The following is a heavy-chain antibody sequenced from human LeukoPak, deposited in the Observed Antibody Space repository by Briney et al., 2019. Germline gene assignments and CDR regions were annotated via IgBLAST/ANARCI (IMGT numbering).Heavy chain of an antibody. CDR3: ASWGRYYDSSGYYYNWFDP. J-gene: IGHJ5*02. D-gene: IGHD3-22*01. CDR2: ISSSGSTI. V-gene: IGHV3-48*03. Sequence: GGSLRLSCAASGFTFSNYVLGWVRQAPGKGLEWVSYISSSGSTIYYADSVEGRFTISRDNAKNSLYLQMNSLGAEDTAVYYCASWGRYYDSSGYYYNWFDPWGQGTLVTVSS. CDR1: GFTFSNYV.